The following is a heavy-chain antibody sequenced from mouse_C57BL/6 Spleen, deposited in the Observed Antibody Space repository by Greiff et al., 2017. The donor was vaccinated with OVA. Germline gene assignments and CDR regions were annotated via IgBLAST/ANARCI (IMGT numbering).Heavy chain of an antibody. CDR1: GYTFTSYW. V-gene: IGHV1-64*01. CDR3: APLLLRRDYAMDY. Sequence: QVQLKESGAELVKPGASVKLSCKASGYTFTSYWMHWVKQRPGQGLEWIGMIHPNSGSTNYNEKFKSKATLTVDKSSSTAYMQLSSLTSEDSAVYYCAPLLLRRDYAMDYWGQGTSVTVSS. D-gene: IGHD1-1*01. J-gene: IGHJ4*01. CDR2: IHPNSGST.